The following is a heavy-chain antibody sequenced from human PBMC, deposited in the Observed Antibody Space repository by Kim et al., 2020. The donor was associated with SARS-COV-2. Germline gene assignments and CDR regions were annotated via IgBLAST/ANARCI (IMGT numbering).Heavy chain of an antibody. V-gene: IGHV7-4-1*02. CDR1: GYTFTSYA. CDR2: INTNTGNP. J-gene: IGHJ6*02. Sequence: ASVKVSCKASGYTFTSYAMNWVRQAPGQGLEWMGWINTNTGNPTYAQGFTGRFVFSLDTSVSTAYLQISSLKAEDTAVYYCATTPIVVVPAALDYYYYGMDVWGQGTTVTVSS. D-gene: IGHD2-2*01. CDR3: ATTPIVVVPAALDYYYYGMDV.